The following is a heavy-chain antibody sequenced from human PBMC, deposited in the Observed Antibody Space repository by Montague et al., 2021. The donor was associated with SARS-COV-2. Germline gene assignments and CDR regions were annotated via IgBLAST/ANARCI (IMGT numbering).Heavy chain of an antibody. Sequence: SETLSLTCSVSGGSVSSGSYYWSWIRQPPGKGLECIGYIYYSGGAYYNPYNPSLMSRATISIDTSKNQFSLNLNSVTAADTAVYYCAKDDMVRGIPYIDNWGQGNLVTVSS. V-gene: IGHV4-61*01. CDR2: IYYSGGA. CDR3: AKDDMVRGIPYIDN. J-gene: IGHJ4*02. CDR1: GGSVSSGSYY. D-gene: IGHD3-10*01.